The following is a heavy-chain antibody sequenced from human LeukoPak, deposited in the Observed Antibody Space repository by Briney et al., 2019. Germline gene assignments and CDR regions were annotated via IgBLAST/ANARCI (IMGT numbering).Heavy chain of an antibody. CDR2: IYSGGST. V-gene: IGHV3-66*01. J-gene: IGHJ4*02. Sequence: GGSLRLSCAASGFTVSSNYMSWVRQAPGKGPEWVSVIYSGGSTYYADSVKGRFTISRDNSKNTLYLQMNSLRAEDTAVYYCVVVASVGYFDYWGQGTLVTVSS. CDR1: GFTVSSNY. CDR3: VVVASVGYFDY. D-gene: IGHD2-15*01.